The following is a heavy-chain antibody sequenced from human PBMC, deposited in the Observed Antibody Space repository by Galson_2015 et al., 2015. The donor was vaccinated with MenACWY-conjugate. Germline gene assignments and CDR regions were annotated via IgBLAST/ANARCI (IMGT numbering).Heavy chain of an antibody. D-gene: IGHD3-10*01. CDR3: AKVGVPARDSSGAFDY. Sequence: SLRLSCAASGFTFRSYAMSWVRQAPGKGLEWVSTINNSGSNTYYADSVKGRFTLSRDNFKNTLYLRMNSLRVEDTAVYYCAKVGVPARDSSGAFDYWGQGTLVTVSS. J-gene: IGHJ4*02. CDR2: INNSGSNT. V-gene: IGHV3-23*01. CDR1: GFTFRSYA.